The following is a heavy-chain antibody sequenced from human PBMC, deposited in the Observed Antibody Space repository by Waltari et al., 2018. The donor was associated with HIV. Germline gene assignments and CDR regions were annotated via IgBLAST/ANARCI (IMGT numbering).Heavy chain of an antibody. CDR2: INSDGSTT. CDR1: GFTLSSYW. V-gene: IGHV3-74*01. Sequence: EVRLVESGGGLVQPGGSLRLSCAASGFTLSSYWMHWFRQAPGKGLVWVSRINSDGSTTSYADSVKGRFTISRDNAKNTLYLQMNSLRAEDTAVYYCAKGGANPIDFWGQGTLVTVSS. CDR3: AKGGANPIDF. J-gene: IGHJ4*02. D-gene: IGHD1-26*01.